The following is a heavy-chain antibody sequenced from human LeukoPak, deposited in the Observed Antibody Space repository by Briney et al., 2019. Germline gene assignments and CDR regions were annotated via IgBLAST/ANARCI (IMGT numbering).Heavy chain of an antibody. J-gene: IGHJ3*02. Sequence: SETLSLTCTVSGGSISSYYWSWIRQPPGKGLEWIGYIYYSGSTNYNPSLKSRVTISVDTSKNQFSLKLSSVTAADTAVYYCASPNAVAGAHDASDIWGQGTMVTVSS. D-gene: IGHD6-19*01. CDR2: IYYSGST. CDR3: ASPNAVAGAHDASDI. CDR1: GGSISSYY. V-gene: IGHV4-59*08.